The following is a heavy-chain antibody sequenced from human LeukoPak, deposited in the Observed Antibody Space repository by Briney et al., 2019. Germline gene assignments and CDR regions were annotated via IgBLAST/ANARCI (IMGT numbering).Heavy chain of an antibody. D-gene: IGHD5-18*01. Sequence: AGGSLRLSCAASGFTFDDYAMHWVRQAPGKGLEWVSGISWNSGSIGYADSVKGRFTISRDNAKNSLYLQMNSLRAEDTAVYYCARDRFGYSYGSHDYWGQGTLVTVSS. CDR1: GFTFDDYA. CDR3: ARDRFGYSYGSHDY. CDR2: ISWNSGSI. J-gene: IGHJ4*02. V-gene: IGHV3-9*01.